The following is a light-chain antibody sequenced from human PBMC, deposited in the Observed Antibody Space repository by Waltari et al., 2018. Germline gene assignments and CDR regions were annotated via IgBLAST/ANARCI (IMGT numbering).Light chain of an antibody. Sequence: ELVLTQSPGTLSLSPGERATLSCRASQSVSSSYLAWYQQKPGQAPRLLIYGASSRATGIPDRFSGSGSGTDFTLTISRLEPEDFAVYYCQQYGSSPLGYSFGQGTKLEIK. CDR3: QQYGSSPLGYS. J-gene: IGKJ2*03. V-gene: IGKV3-20*01. CDR2: GAS. CDR1: QSVSSSY.